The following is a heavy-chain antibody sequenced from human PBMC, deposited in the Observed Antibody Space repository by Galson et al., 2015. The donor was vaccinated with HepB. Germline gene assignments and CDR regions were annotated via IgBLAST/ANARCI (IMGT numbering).Heavy chain of an antibody. CDR2: IDPSDSYT. CDR3: ARGSIAAAGYYGMDV. J-gene: IGHJ6*02. CDR1: GYSFTSYW. Sequence: QSGAEVKKPGESLRISCKGSGYSFTSYWISWVRQMPGKGLEWMGRIDPSDSYTNYSPSFQGHVTISAGKSISTAYLQWSSLKASDTAMYYCARGSIAAAGYYGMDVWGQGTTVTVSS. V-gene: IGHV5-10-1*01. D-gene: IGHD6-13*01.